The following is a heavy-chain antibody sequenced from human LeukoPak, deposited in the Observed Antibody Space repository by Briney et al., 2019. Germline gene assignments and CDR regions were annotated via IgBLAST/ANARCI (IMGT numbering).Heavy chain of an antibody. J-gene: IGHJ3*02. D-gene: IGHD5-12*01. CDR3: ARDWATSDAFDI. CDR1: GFTFSSYS. V-gene: IGHV3-21*01. CDR2: ISSGSSYI. Sequence: GGSLRLSCAASGFTFSSYSMNWVRQAPGKGLEWVSSISSGSSYIYYADSVKGRFTISRDNAKNSLYLQMNSLRAEDTAVYYCARDWATSDAFDIWGQGTMVTVSS.